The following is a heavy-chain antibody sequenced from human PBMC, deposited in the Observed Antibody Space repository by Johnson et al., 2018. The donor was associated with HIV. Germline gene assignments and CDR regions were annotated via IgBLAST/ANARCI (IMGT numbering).Heavy chain of an antibody. CDR1: GFNFNTYG. CDR3: ARDGQLGAFDI. CDR2: IYSGGST. V-gene: IGHV3-NL1*01. Sequence: QVQLVESGGGVVQPGRSLRLSCAASGFNFNTYGMLWVRQAPGKGLEWVSVIYSGGSTYYADSVKGRFTISRDNSKNTLYLQMNSLRAEDTAVYYCARDGQLGAFDIWGQGTMVTVSS. J-gene: IGHJ3*02. D-gene: IGHD1-1*01.